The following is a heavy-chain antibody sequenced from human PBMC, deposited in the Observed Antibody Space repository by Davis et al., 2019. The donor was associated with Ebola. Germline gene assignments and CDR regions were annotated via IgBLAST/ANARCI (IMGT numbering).Heavy chain of an antibody. CDR1: GGSISSYY. V-gene: IGHV4-39*01. J-gene: IGHJ5*02. CDR2: IYYSGST. D-gene: IGHD3-9*01. CDR3: ARQGSRILTGYYSSWFDP. Sequence: SETLSLTCTVSGGSISSYYWGWIRQPPGKGLEWIGSIYYSGSTYYNPSLKSRVTISVDTSKNQFSLKLSSVTAADTAVYYCARQGSRILTGYYSSWFDPWGQGTLVTVSS.